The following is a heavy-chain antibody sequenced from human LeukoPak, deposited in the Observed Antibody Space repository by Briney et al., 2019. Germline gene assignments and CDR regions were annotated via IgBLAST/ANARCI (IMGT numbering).Heavy chain of an antibody. J-gene: IGHJ4*02. D-gene: IGHD6-19*01. CDR2: IIPIFGTA. CDR3: ASQAPYSSGHTSSFDY. CDR1: GGTFSSYA. Sequence: SVKVSCKASGGTFSSYAISWVRQAPGQGLEWMGGIIPIFGTANYAQKFQGRVTITADESTSTAYMELSSLRSEDTAVYYCASQAPYSSGHTSSFDYWGQGTLVTVSS. V-gene: IGHV1-69*13.